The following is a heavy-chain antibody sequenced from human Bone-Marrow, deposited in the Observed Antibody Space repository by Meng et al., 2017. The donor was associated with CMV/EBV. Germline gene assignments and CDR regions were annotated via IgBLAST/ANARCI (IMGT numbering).Heavy chain of an antibody. V-gene: IGHV3-30*02. CDR2: IRYDGSNK. D-gene: IGHD2-15*01. CDR3: ARLAGTMAWTFDY. J-gene: IGHJ4*02. CDR1: GFSFEIYS. Sequence: GESLKISCAVSGFSFEIYSMNWVRQAPGKGLEWVAFIRYDGSNKYYADSVKGRFTISRDNSKNTLYLQMNSLRAEDTAVYYCARLAGTMAWTFDYWGQGTLVTVSS.